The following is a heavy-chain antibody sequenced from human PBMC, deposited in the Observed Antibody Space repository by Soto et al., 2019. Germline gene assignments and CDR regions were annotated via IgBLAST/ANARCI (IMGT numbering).Heavy chain of an antibody. Sequence: GGALRLSCAASGFTFSRYAMSWVRQAPGKGLEWVSAISGSGGSTYYADSVKGRFTISRDNSKNTLYLQMNSLRAEDTAVYYCAKDLLTWTFGVVISDYWGQGTLVTVSS. CDR1: GFTFSRYA. J-gene: IGHJ4*02. V-gene: IGHV3-23*01. CDR2: ISGSGGST. D-gene: IGHD3-3*01. CDR3: AKDLLTWTFGVVISDY.